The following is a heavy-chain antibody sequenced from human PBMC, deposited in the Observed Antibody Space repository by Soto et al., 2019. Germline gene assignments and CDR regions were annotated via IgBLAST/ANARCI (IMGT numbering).Heavy chain of an antibody. CDR3: AKDLAVAVYYYGMDV. D-gene: IGHD6-19*01. CDR1: GFTFSSYG. V-gene: IGHV3-30*18. J-gene: IGHJ6*02. Sequence: QVQLVESGGGVVQPGRSLRLSCAASGFTFSSYGMHWVRQAPGKGLEWVAVISYDGSNKYYADSVKGRFTISRDNSKNTLYLQMNSLRAEDTAVYYCAKDLAVAVYYYGMDVWGQGTTVTVSS. CDR2: ISYDGSNK.